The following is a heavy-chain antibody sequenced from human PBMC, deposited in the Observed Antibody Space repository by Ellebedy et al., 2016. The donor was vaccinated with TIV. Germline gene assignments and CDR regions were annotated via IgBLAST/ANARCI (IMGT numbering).Heavy chain of an antibody. V-gene: IGHV3-7*01. CDR2: IKQDGSEI. Sequence: GGSLRLXCAASGFTFSNYWMSWVRQAPGKGLEWVANIKQDGSEIYYVDSVKGRFTISRDNAKNSVYLQMNNLRAEDTAVYYCARRYMDVWGRGTTVTVSS. CDR1: GFTFSNYW. J-gene: IGHJ6*03. CDR3: ARRYMDV.